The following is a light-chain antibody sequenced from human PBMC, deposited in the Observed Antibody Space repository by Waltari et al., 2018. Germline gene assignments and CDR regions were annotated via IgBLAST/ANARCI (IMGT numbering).Light chain of an antibody. V-gene: IGLV3-21*02. CDR3: QVFDSSSDHQV. CDR1: NIGNKS. J-gene: IGLJ3*02. Sequence: SYVVTQPPSVSVAPGQTATITCEGNNIGNKSATWYQQKPGPAPVQVIYHDSDRPSGIPERFSGSNSRNTATLTITRVEAGDEADYYCQVFDSSSDHQVFGGGTKVTVL. CDR2: HDS.